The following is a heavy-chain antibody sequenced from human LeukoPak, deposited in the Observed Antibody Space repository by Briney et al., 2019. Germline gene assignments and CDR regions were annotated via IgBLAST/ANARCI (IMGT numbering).Heavy chain of an antibody. CDR3: ARAGYTISSYRFDY. Sequence: KASETLSLICSVSGGSINSYWWSWIRQPAGKGLEFIGRIYTTGMTNYNPSLKSRVSMSVDTSKNKFSLELRSVTAADTAVYFCARAGYTISSYRFDYWGQGALVTVSS. CDR2: IYTTGMT. CDR1: GGSINSYW. V-gene: IGHV4-4*07. D-gene: IGHD3-16*02. J-gene: IGHJ4*02.